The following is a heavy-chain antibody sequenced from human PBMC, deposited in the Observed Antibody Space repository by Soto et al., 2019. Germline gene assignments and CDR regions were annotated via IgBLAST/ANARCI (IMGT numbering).Heavy chain of an antibody. CDR1: GGSLSRSSYY. Sequence: PSETLSLTCTVSGGSLSRSSYYWGWIRQPPGKGLEWIGSIFFSGSTYYNPSLKSRVTISVDTSKNQFSLKLSSVTASDTAVYYCARRIAAAGKGFDYWGQGTLVTVSS. J-gene: IGHJ4*02. V-gene: IGHV4-39*01. CDR3: ARRIAAAGKGFDY. CDR2: IFFSGST. D-gene: IGHD6-13*01.